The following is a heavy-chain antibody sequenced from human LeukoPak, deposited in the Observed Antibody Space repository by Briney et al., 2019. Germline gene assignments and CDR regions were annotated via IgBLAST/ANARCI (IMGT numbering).Heavy chain of an antibody. Sequence: GGSLRLSCAASEFNFSFYWMTWVRQAPGKGLEWVSSISSSSSYIYYADSVKGRFTISRDNAKNSLYLQMNSLRAEDTAVYYCASLRVQPRRGPSMDVWGQGTTVTVSS. CDR3: ASLRVQPRRGPSMDV. CDR1: EFNFSFYW. J-gene: IGHJ6*02. CDR2: ISSSSSYI. V-gene: IGHV3-21*01.